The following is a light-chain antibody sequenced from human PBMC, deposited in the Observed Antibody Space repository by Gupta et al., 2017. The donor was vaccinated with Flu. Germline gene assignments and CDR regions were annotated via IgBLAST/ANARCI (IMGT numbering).Light chain of an antibody. CDR1: QSVGKY. CDR2: ETS. J-gene: IGKJ4*01. V-gene: IGKV3-11*01. Sequence: ETVLTQSPATLSLSPGERATLSCRASQSVGKYLAWYQQKPGQAPRLLISETSDRATGIPPRFSGSGYGTDFTLTISSLEPEDSAVYYCQQRSDWPPLTFGGGTRVEIK. CDR3: QQRSDWPPLT.